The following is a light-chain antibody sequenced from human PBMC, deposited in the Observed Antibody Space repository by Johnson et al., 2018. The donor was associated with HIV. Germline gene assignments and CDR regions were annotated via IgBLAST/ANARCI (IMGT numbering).Light chain of an antibody. CDR2: ESN. CDR1: SSNIGNNY. V-gene: IGLV1-51*02. Sequence: QSVLTQPPSVSAAPGQKVTISCSGSSSNIGNNYVSWYQQLPGTAPKLLIYESNKRPSGIPDRFSGSKSGTSATLGITGLQTGDEADYYCGTWDSSLSAWVFGTGTKVTVL. CDR3: GTWDSSLSAWV. J-gene: IGLJ1*01.